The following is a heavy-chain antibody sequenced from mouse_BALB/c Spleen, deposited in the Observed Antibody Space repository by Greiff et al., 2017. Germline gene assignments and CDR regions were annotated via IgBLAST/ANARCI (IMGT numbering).Heavy chain of an antibody. CDR2: ISSGGSYT. Sequence: DVKLVESGGGLVKPGGSLKLSCAASGFTFSSYAMSWVRQTPEKRLEWVATISSGGSYTYYPDSVKGRSTISRDNAKNTLYLQMSSLRYEDTAMYYCGRNCDGYFDYWGQGTTLTVSS. CDR3: GRNCDGYFDY. V-gene: IGHV5-9-3*01. D-gene: IGHD4-1*01. CDR1: GFTFSSYA. J-gene: IGHJ2*01.